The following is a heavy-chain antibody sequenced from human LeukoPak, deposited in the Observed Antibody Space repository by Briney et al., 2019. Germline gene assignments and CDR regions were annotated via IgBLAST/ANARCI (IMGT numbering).Heavy chain of an antibody. D-gene: IGHD3-16*01. V-gene: IGHV1-3*01. CDR3: ARGDRVSGGTDS. Sequence: ASVKVSCKASGYTFTSYAMHWVRQAPGQRLEWMGWINAGNGNTKYSQKFQGRVTITRDTSASTAYMELSSLRSEDTAVYYCARGDRVSGGTDSWGQGTLVTVSS. J-gene: IGHJ4*02. CDR2: INAGNGNT. CDR1: GYTFTSYA.